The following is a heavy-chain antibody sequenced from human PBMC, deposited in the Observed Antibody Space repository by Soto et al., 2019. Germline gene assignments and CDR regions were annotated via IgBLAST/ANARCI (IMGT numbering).Heavy chain of an antibody. CDR2: INPTSGST. D-gene: IGHD6-13*01. V-gene: IGHV1-46*01. Sequence: QVPLVQSGAEVKKPGASVKVSCKASGYTFTTYYIHWVRQAPGQGLEWMGIINPTSGSTNYAQKFQGRVTLTYDTSTTTVYMELSGLRSADTAVLYCARDLAAGDHWGQGTLGTVPS. CDR3: ARDLAAGDH. CDR1: GYTFTTYY. J-gene: IGHJ4*02.